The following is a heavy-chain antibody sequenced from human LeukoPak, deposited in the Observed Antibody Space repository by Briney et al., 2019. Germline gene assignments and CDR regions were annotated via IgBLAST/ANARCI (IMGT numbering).Heavy chain of an antibody. V-gene: IGHV1-69*05. CDR2: IIPIFGTA. Sequence: SVKVSCKASGGTFSSYAISWVRQAPGQGLEWMGGIIPIFGTANYAQKFQGRVTITTDESTSTAYMELSSLRSEDTAVYYCASGYPPARPFDYWGQGTLVTVSS. D-gene: IGHD6-6*01. CDR1: GGTFSSYA. CDR3: ASGYPPARPFDY. J-gene: IGHJ4*02.